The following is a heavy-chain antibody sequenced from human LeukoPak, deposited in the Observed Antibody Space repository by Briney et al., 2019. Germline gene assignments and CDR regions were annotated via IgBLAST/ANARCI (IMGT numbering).Heavy chain of an antibody. J-gene: IGHJ4*02. CDR3: AKRGVVIRGILVIGYHQEAYHYDF. CDR1: GISLSNYA. CDR2: ISERGGST. V-gene: IGHV3-23*01. Sequence: PGGSLRLSRVVSGISLSNYAMTWVRQAPGKGLEWVSYISERGGSTTYADSVKGRFTISRDTSLNTLYLQMNNLRAEDTAVYFCAKRGVVIRGILVIGYHQEAYHYDFWGQGVLVTVSS. D-gene: IGHD3-10*01.